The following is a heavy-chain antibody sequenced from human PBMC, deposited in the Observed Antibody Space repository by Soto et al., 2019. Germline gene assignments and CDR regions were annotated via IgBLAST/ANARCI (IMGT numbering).Heavy chain of an antibody. CDR1: GGPFGSSA. CDR2: INPVFDKA. J-gene: IGHJ3*01. D-gene: IGHD3-16*01. CDR3: ARLRRDWGDAFDL. V-gene: IGHV1-69*01. Sequence: QVQLVQSGADVKKPGSSVKVSCKTSGGPFGSSAISWVRQAPAQGLEWMGEINPVFDKANYAQNFQGRLTITADEPTGTVFMQLSSLRSDDTAVYFCARLRRDWGDAFDLLGLGTFVTVSS.